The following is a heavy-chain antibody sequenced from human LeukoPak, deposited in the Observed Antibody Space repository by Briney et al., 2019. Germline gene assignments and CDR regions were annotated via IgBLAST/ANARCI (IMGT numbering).Heavy chain of an antibody. V-gene: IGHV3-48*03. CDR1: GFTFSSYE. CDR2: ISSSGSTI. J-gene: IGHJ4*02. D-gene: IGHD3-10*01. CDR3: ARDRQLRGYFDY. Sequence: GGSLRLSCAASGFTFSSYEMNWVRQAPGKGLEWVSYISSSGSTIYYADSVKGRFTISRDNAKNSLYLQMNSLRAEDSAVYYCARDRQLRGYFDYWGQGTLVTVSS.